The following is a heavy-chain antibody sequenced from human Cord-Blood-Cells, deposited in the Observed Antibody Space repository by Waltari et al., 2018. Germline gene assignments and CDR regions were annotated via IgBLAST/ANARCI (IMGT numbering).Heavy chain of an antibody. CDR2: FYPEDGET. V-gene: IGHV1-24*01. J-gene: IGHJ4*02. D-gene: IGHD1-26*01. CDR3: ATDRDSGSYYY. Sequence: QVQLVQSGAGVKKPGASVKVSCKVSGYTLTEFSMHWVRQAPGKGLLGMGGFYPEDGETIYAQKFQGRVTITEDTSTDKAYMELSSLGSEDTAVYYWATDRDSGSYYYWGQGTLVTVSS. CDR1: GYTLTEFS.